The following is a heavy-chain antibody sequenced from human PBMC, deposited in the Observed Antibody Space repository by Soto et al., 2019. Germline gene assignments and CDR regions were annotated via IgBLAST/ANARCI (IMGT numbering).Heavy chain of an antibody. CDR1: GDTFSSYP. V-gene: IGHV1-69*13. CDR3: ARGGYRGYDFLLDV. CDR2: IIPILDTA. D-gene: IGHD5-12*01. Sequence: ASVKVSCKASGDTFSSYPISWVRQAPGQGLEWMGGIIPILDTANYAQKIQGRVTITADESTSTAYMELSSLRSEDTAVYYCARGGYRGYDFLLDVWGQGTTVTVSS. J-gene: IGHJ6*02.